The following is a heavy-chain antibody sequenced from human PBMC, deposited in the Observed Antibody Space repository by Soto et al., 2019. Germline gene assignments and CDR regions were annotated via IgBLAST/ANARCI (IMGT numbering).Heavy chain of an antibody. V-gene: IGHV1-18*01. CDR3: GSDAAPADY. CDR1: GYTFTSYA. CDR2: ISAYNGNT. Sequence: QVQLVPSGAEVKTPVASVKVSCNASGYTFTSYAISWVRQAPRQGLEWMGWISAYNGNTNYAQTLQARVTMTADAPTSTAYLEPTSRSSDGTAVFYCGSDAAPADYCGPRTLVTVSS. J-gene: IGHJ4*02.